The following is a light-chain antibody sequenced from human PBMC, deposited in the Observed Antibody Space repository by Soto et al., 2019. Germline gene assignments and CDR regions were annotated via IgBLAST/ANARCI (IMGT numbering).Light chain of an antibody. CDR3: QHYNNYSA. Sequence: DIQMTQSPSTLSASVGDRVTITCRASQSIKNWLAWYQQKPGEAPKLLIYKASTLESGVPSRFSGSGSGTEFTLTISCLQPDDVATYYCQHYNNYSAFGGGTKVDIK. J-gene: IGKJ4*01. V-gene: IGKV1-5*03. CDR2: KAS. CDR1: QSIKNW.